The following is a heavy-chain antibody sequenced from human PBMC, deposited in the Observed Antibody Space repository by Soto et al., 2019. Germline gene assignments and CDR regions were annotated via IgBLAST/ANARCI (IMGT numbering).Heavy chain of an antibody. J-gene: IGHJ5*02. CDR2: INSDGSST. Sequence: PGGSLRLSCAASGFTFSSYWMHWVRQAPGKGLVWVSRINSDGSSTSYADSVKGRFTISRDNAKNTLYLQMNSLRAEDTAVYYCARPPSSWYTEGDNWFDPWGQGTQVTVSS. V-gene: IGHV3-74*01. CDR1: GFTFSSYW. CDR3: ARPPSSWYTEGDNWFDP. D-gene: IGHD6-13*01.